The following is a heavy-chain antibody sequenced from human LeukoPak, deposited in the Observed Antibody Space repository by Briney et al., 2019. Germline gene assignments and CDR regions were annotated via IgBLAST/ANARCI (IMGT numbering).Heavy chain of an antibody. V-gene: IGHV1-18*01. Sequence: ASVKVSCKASGYTFTSYGISWVRQAPGQGLEWMGWISAYNGNTNYAQKLQGRVTMTTDTSTSTACMELRSLRSDDTAVYYCARAGDFFNRYNWFDPWGQGTLVTVSS. D-gene: IGHD1-14*01. CDR3: ARAGDFFNRYNWFDP. CDR2: ISAYNGNT. J-gene: IGHJ5*02. CDR1: GYTFTSYG.